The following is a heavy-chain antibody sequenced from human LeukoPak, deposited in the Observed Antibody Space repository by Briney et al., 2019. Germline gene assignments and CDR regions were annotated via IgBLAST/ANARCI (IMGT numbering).Heavy chain of an antibody. CDR3: AKLGGQEVYNYYVGV. CDR1: GFTFRRYA. V-gene: IGHV3-23*01. J-gene: IGHJ6*03. Sequence: GGSLRLSCEASGFTFRRYAMSWVRQAPGKGLEWVSGIIDSGDITYYANSVKGRFTISRDNSKNTLYLQMNSLRAEDTAVYYCAKLGGQEVYNYYVGVWGKGTTVAVSS. CDR2: IIDSGDIT. D-gene: IGHD3-16*01.